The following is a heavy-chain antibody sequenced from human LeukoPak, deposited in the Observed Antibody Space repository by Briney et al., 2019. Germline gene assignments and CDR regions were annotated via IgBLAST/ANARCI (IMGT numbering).Heavy chain of an antibody. D-gene: IGHD1-14*01. CDR1: RYPFTTWE. V-gene: IGHV1-8*01. CDR3: ARGPRNDP. J-gene: IGHJ5*02. CDR2: VHPNSGNT. Sequence: ASVTVSCKTSRYPFTTWEINWVRQAAGQGLEWMGWVHPNSGNTAYAQKFQGRVTMTRDTSISTAYMELSGLRFDDTAVYFCARGPRNDPWGQGTLVTVSS.